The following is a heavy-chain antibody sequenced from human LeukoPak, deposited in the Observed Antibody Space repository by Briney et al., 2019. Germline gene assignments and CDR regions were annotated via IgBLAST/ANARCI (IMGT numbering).Heavy chain of an antibody. CDR3: ARDRSGTYLDF. D-gene: IGHD1-26*01. V-gene: IGHV3-66*01. CDR1: GATVWSSF. J-gene: IGHJ4*02. CDR2: LHSDGGT. Sequence: PGGSLRLSCSESGATVWSSFRSWIRQTPGKGLEWVAILHSDGGTDYADSVRGRFTISRDNSKDIVYLQMNSLRVEDTALYYCARDRSGTYLDFWGQGTLVTVSP.